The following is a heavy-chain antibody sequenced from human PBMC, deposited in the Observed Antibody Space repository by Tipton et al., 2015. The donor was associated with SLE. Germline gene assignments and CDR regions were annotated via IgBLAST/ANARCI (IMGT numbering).Heavy chain of an antibody. CDR2: IHYSGAT. CDR3: ARHPGASFDF. Sequence: TLSLTCTVSGGSIRRGDYYWSWIRQHPGKGLEWIGYIHYSGATFYNPSPRSRSAISVDTSQNQFSLRLTSATAADTAIYYCARHPGASFDFWGQGILVTVSS. V-gene: IGHV4-31*03. J-gene: IGHJ4*02. CDR1: GGSIRRGDYY.